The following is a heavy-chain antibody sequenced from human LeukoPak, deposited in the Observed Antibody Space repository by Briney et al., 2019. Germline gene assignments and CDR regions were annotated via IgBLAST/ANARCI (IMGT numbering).Heavy chain of an antibody. V-gene: IGHV3-53*01. Sequence: GGSPRLSCAASGFTVSSNYMSWVRQAPGKGLEWVSVIYSGGSTYYADSVKGRFTISRDNSKNTLYLQMNSLRAEDTAVYYCARVIQLWLMLDYWGQGTLVTVSS. CDR2: IYSGGST. CDR1: GFTVSSNY. CDR3: ARVIQLWLMLDY. J-gene: IGHJ4*02. D-gene: IGHD5-18*01.